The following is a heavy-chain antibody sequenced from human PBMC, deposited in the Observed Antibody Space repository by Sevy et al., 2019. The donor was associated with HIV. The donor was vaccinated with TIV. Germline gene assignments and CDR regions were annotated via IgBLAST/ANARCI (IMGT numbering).Heavy chain of an antibody. CDR3: ARDSLRGYDFWSGYPSGMDV. J-gene: IGHJ6*02. Sequence: GESLKISCAASGFTFSSYSMNWVRQAPGKGLEWVSYISSSSSTIYYADSVKGRFTISRDNAKNSLYLQMNSLRAEDTAVYYCARDSLRGYDFWSGYPSGMDVWGQGTTVTVSS. CDR1: GFTFSSYS. CDR2: ISSSSSTI. V-gene: IGHV3-48*01. D-gene: IGHD3-3*01.